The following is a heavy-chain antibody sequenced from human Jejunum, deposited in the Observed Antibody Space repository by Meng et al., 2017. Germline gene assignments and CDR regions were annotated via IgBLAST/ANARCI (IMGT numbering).Heavy chain of an antibody. CDR3: ARHDLFTI. D-gene: IGHD3-10*01. Sequence: QLQLQESGPGLVKPSETLSLTCTVPGSSISSSSYYWGWIRQPPGKGLEWIGSIYYSGSTYYNPSLKSRVTISVDTSKNQFSLKLSSVTAADTAVYYCARHDLFTIWGQGTLVTVSS. CDR1: GSSISSSSYY. CDR2: IYYSGST. V-gene: IGHV4-39*01. J-gene: IGHJ4*02.